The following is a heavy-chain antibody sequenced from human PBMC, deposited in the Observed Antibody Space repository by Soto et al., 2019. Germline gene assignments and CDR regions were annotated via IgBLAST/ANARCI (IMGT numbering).Heavy chain of an antibody. CDR2: ISYDGRNK. J-gene: IGHJ6*02. CDR1: GFSLNDSG. V-gene: IGHV3-30*18. D-gene: IGHD6-19*01. CDR3: VNGGRSGWPYYYGMDV. Sequence: GGSRRLSCAASGFSLNDSGMHRVRQPPGKGLEWVADISYDGRNKYYTDSVKGRFTISRDNSKNTLYLQMRSLRAEDTSVYYCVNGGRSGWPYYYGMDVWGQGTTVTVSS.